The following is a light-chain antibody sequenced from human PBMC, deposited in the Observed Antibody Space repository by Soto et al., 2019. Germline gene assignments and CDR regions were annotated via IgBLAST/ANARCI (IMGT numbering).Light chain of an antibody. CDR1: QSVSSSS. CDR2: RAS. J-gene: IGKJ3*01. V-gene: IGKV3-20*01. Sequence: DIVLTQSPGTLSLSPGERATLSCRASQSVSSSSLAWFQQKPGQAPRLLIYRASSRATGIPDRFSGSGSGTDFTLTISRLEPEDFAIYYCHQYGSSGFTFGPGTKVDIK. CDR3: HQYGSSGFT.